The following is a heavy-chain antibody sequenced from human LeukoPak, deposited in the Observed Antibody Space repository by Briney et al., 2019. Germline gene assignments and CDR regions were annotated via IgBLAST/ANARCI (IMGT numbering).Heavy chain of an antibody. D-gene: IGHD3-22*01. J-gene: IGHJ5*02. CDR2: ISYDGGNK. CDR1: GFTFSSYG. Sequence: QPGRSLRLSCAASGFTFSSYGMHWVRQAPGKGLEWVAVISYDGGNKYYADSVKGRFTISRDNSKNTLYLQMNSLRAEDTAVYYCAKDFASPRKYYYDSSGPNWFDPWGQGTLVTVSS. V-gene: IGHV3-30*18. CDR3: AKDFASPRKYYYDSSGPNWFDP.